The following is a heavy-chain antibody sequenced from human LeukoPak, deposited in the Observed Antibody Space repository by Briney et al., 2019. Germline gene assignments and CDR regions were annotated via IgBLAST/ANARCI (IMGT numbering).Heavy chain of an antibody. V-gene: IGHV4-34*01. Sequence: SETLSLTCAVYGGSFSGYYWSWIRQPPGKGLEWIGEINHSGSTNYNPSLKSRVTISVDTSKNQFSLKLSSVTAADTAVYYCARLRVDYGGIYYFDYRGQGTLVTVSS. CDR2: INHSGST. D-gene: IGHD4-17*01. CDR3: ARLRVDYGGIYYFDY. CDR1: GGSFSGYY. J-gene: IGHJ4*02.